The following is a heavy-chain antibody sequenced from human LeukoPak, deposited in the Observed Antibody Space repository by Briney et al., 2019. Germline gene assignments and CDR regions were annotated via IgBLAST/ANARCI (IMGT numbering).Heavy chain of an antibody. D-gene: IGHD3-22*01. V-gene: IGHV4-34*01. CDR2: INHSGST. Sequence: SETLSLTCAVYGGSFSGYYWSWIRQPPRKGLEWIGEINHSGSTNYNPSLKSRVTISVDTSKNQFSLKLSSVTAADTAVYYCARESPDPDYYDSSGYYPFDYWGQGTLVTVSS. CDR1: GGSFSGYY. CDR3: ARESPDPDYYDSSGYYPFDY. J-gene: IGHJ4*02.